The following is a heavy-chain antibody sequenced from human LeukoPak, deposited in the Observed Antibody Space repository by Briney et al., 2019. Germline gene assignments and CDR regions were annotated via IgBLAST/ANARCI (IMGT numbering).Heavy chain of an antibody. CDR2: IYYSGDS. CDR1: GGSISSDY. D-gene: IGHD3-22*01. J-gene: IGHJ5*02. CDR3: ARPTYDYESGGYYYGSGWFDP. Sequence: SETLSLTCIVSGGSISSDYWTWIRQTPGKGLEWIGHIYYSGDSNYNPSLRSRATISVDTSKNQVSLKLSAVTAADTAVYYCARPTYDYESGGYYYGSGWFDPWGQGTLVTVSS. V-gene: IGHV4-59*08.